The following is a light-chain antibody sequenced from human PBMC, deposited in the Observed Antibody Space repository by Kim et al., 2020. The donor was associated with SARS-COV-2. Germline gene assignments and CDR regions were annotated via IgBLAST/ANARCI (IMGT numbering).Light chain of an antibody. CDR1: QDITKY. CDR3: QQYDIPPHI. CDR2: DAS. V-gene: IGKV1-33*01. J-gene: IGKJ2*01. Sequence: SASVGDRVTITCQASQDITKYLNWYQHKPGKAPKLLIYDASNLETGVPSRFSGNGSGTHFTFTISSLQPDDIGTYYCQQYDIPPHIFGQGTKLEI.